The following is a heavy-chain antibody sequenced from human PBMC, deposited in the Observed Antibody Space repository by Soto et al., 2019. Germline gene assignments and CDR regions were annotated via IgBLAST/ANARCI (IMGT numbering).Heavy chain of an antibody. CDR2: INHSGST. Sequence: PSETLSLTCAVYGGSFSGYYWSWIRQPPGKGLEWIGEINHSGSTNYNPSLKSRVTISVDTSKNQFSLKLSSVTAADTAVYYCARDPLFSGDYVEGGDAFDIWGQGTMVTVSS. D-gene: IGHD4-17*01. CDR1: GGSFSGYY. V-gene: IGHV4-34*01. CDR3: ARDPLFSGDYVEGGDAFDI. J-gene: IGHJ3*02.